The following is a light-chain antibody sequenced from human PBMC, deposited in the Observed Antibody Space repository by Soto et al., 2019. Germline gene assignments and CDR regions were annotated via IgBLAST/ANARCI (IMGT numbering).Light chain of an antibody. J-gene: IGKJ1*01. V-gene: IGKV1-6*01. Sequence: AIQLTQSPASLSASLGDRVTITCRASEAIRSALGWYQQKPGKVPKLLIYASSILQSGVPARFSGSGSGTNFTLTISSLQSEDFAAYYCLLDFCCLWAFGQGTKV. CDR2: ASS. CDR3: LLDFCCLWA. CDR1: EAIRSA.